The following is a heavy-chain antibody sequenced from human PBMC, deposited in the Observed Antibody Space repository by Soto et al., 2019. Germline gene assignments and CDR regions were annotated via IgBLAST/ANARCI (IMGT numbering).Heavy chain of an antibody. CDR3: ARLQYYDFWSGYYTGDYYYYYGMDV. Sequence: SETLSLTCTVSGGSISSYYWSWIRQPPGKGLEWIGYIYYSGSTNYNPSLKSRVTISVDTSKNQFSLKLSSVTAADTAVYYCARLQYYDFWSGYYTGDYYYYYGMDVWGHGTTVTVSS. J-gene: IGHJ6*02. V-gene: IGHV4-59*01. D-gene: IGHD3-3*01. CDR2: IYYSGST. CDR1: GGSISSYY.